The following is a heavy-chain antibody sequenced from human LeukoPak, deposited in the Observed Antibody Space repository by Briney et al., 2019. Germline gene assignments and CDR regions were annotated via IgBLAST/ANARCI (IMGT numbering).Heavy chain of an antibody. CDR1: GYTFTSYG. J-gene: IGHJ6*03. V-gene: IGHV1-18*01. CDR2: ISAYNGNT. CDR3: ARDGGRCSSTSCYSGVYYYCYYMDV. Sequence: ASVKVSCKASGYTFTSYGISWVRQAPGQGLEWMGWISAYNGNTNYAQKLQGRVTMTTDTSTSTAYVELRSLRSDDTAVYYCARDGGRCSSTSCYSGVYYYCYYMDVWGKGTTVTVSS. D-gene: IGHD2-2*02.